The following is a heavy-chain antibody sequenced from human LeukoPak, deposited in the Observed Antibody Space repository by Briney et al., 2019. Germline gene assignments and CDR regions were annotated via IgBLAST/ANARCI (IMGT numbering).Heavy chain of an antibody. CDR3: AAVPATARPGGARAYPFDI. CDR1: GFTFDDYA. CDR2: ISWNSGSI. D-gene: IGHD2-2*01. Sequence: GGSLRLSCAASGFTFDDYAMHWVRQAPGKGLEWVSGISWNSGSIGYADSVKGRFTISRDNAKNSLYLQMNSLRAEDMALYYCAAVPATARPGGARAYPFDIWGQGTMVTVSS. J-gene: IGHJ3*02. V-gene: IGHV3-9*03.